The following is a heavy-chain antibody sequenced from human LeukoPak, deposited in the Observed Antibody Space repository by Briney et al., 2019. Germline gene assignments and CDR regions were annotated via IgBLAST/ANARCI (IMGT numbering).Heavy chain of an antibody. CDR3: ARDFEYYYDSSGYYQPRIFDY. Sequence: APVKVSCKASGYTFTSYGISWVRQAPGQGLEWMGWISAYNGNTNYAQKLQGRVTMTTDTSTSTAYMELRSLRSDDTAVYYCARDFEYYYDSSGYYQPRIFDYWGQGTLVTVSS. CDR2: ISAYNGNT. D-gene: IGHD3-22*01. V-gene: IGHV1-18*01. CDR1: GYTFTSYG. J-gene: IGHJ4*02.